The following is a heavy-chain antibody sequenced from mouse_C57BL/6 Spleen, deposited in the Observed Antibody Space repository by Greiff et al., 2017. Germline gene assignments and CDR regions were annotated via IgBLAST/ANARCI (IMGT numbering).Heavy chain of an antibody. CDR2: IHPNSGST. Sequence: QVQLQQPGAELVKPGASVKLSCKASGYTFTSYWMHWVKQRPGQGLEWIGMIHPNSGSTNYNEKFKSKATLTVDKSSSTAYMQLSSLTSEDSAVDYCARWEDGNRGVDYWGQGTTLTVSA. CDR1: GYTFTSYW. CDR3: ARWEDGNRGVDY. D-gene: IGHD2-1*01. V-gene: IGHV1-64*01. J-gene: IGHJ2*01.